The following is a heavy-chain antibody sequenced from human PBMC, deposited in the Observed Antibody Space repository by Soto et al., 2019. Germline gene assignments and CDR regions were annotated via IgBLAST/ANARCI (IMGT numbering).Heavy chain of an antibody. CDR1: GFTFSSYS. D-gene: IGHD6-19*01. Sequence: PGGSLRLSCAASGFTFSSYSMNWVHQAPGKGLEWVSYISSSSTIYYADSVKGRFTISRDNAKNSLYLQMNSLRAEDTAVYYCARDRGAVDFDYWGQGTLVTVSS. CDR3: ARDRGAVDFDY. J-gene: IGHJ4*02. V-gene: IGHV3-48*01. CDR2: ISSSSTI.